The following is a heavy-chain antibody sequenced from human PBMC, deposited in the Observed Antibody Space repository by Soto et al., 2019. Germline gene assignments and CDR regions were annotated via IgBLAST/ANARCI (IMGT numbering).Heavy chain of an antibody. J-gene: IGHJ4*02. CDR2: INPISGIA. D-gene: IGHD2-21*01. V-gene: IGHV1-69*04. CDR3: VKAGVRDLIVEVPVYFDI. CDR1: GYTFTSYD. Sequence: SVKVSCKASGYTFTSYDINWVRQATGQGLEWMGRINPISGIANYAQKFQGRVTITADKSTSTAYMELSSLRPDDTAFYFCVKAGVRDLIVEVPVYFDIWGLGTLVTVSS.